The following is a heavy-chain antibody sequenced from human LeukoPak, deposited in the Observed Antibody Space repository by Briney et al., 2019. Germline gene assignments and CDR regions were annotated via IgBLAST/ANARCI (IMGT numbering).Heavy chain of an antibody. CDR2: IYYSGST. Sequence: SETLSLTCTVSGGSISSGGYYWSWIRQHPGKGLEWIGYIYYSGSTYYNPSLKSRVTIPVDTSKNQFSLKLSSVTAADTAVYYCARGYYDSSGYYSGLDYWGQGTLVTVSS. D-gene: IGHD3-22*01. V-gene: IGHV4-31*03. CDR3: ARGYYDSSGYYSGLDY. CDR1: GGSISSGGYY. J-gene: IGHJ4*02.